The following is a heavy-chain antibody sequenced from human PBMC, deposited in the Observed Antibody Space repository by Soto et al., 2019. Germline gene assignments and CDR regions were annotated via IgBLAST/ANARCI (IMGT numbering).Heavy chain of an antibody. D-gene: IGHD3-10*01. J-gene: IGHJ4*02. CDR2: IDSTSGTI. CDR3: ARDRGSYFTY. CDR1: GFSFSSYS. Sequence: GGSLRLSCAASGFSFSSYSMNWVRQAPGKGLEWVSYIDSTSGTIYYADSVKGRVTISRDNAKNSLYLQMNSLRDEDTAVYFCARDRGSYFTYWGQGTLVTVSS. V-gene: IGHV3-48*02.